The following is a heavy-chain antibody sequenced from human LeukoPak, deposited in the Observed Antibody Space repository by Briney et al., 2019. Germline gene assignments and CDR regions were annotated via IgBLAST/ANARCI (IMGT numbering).Heavy chain of an antibody. CDR1: GYTFTSYG. D-gene: IGHD3-3*01. Sequence: ASVKVSCEASGYTFTSYGISWVRQAPGQGLEGMGWISAYNGNTNYAQKLQGRVTMTTDTSTSTAYMELRSLRSDDTAMYYCARESWSDSVAFDIWGLGTMVIVSS. V-gene: IGHV1-18*01. J-gene: IGHJ3*02. CDR2: ISAYNGNT. CDR3: ARESWSDSVAFDI.